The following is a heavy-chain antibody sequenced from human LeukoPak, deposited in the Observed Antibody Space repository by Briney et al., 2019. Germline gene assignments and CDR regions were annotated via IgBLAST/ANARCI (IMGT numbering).Heavy chain of an antibody. J-gene: IGHJ4*02. V-gene: IGHV3-21*01. D-gene: IGHD5-24*01. CDR1: GFTVSSNY. Sequence: GGSLRLSCAASGFTVSSNYMSWVRQAPGKGLDWVSSISGTSTYIDYADSVKGRFTISRDNAKNSLYLQMNSLRVEDTAVYYCVRDHQLRDPGCWGQGTLVTVSS. CDR2: ISGTSTYI. CDR3: VRDHQLRDPGC.